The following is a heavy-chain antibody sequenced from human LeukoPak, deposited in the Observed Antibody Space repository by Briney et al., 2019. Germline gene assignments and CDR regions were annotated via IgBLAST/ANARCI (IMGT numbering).Heavy chain of an antibody. CDR1: GYTFTGYY. CDR3: ARIPRRGHSYGAIGY. J-gene: IGHJ4*02. V-gene: IGHV1-2*02. D-gene: IGHD5-18*01. CDR2: INPNSGGT. Sequence: GASVKVSCKASGYTFTGYYMHWVRQAPGQGLEWMGWINPNSGGTNYAQKFQGRVTMTRDTSISTAYMELSRLRSDDTAVYYCARIPRRGHSYGAIGYWGQGTLVTVSS.